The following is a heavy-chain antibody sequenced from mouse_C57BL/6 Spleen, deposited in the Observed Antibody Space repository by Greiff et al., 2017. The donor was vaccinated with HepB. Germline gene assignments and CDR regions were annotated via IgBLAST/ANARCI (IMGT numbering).Heavy chain of an antibody. CDR1: GYSFTGYY. Sequence: DVKLVESGPELVKPGASVKISCKASGYSFTGYYMNWVKQSPEKSLEWIGEINPSTGGTTYNQKFKAKATLTVDKSSSTAYMQLKSLTSEDSAVYYCAPDYSNFPFAYWGQGTLVTVSA. CDR3: APDYSNFPFAY. CDR2: INPSTGGT. J-gene: IGHJ3*01. V-gene: IGHV1-42*01. D-gene: IGHD2-5*01.